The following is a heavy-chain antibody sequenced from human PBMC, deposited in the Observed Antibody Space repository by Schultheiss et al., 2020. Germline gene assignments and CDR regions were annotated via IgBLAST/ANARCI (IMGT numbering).Heavy chain of an antibody. J-gene: IGHJ4*02. CDR2: IKQDGSEK. V-gene: IGHV3-7*01. Sequence: GGSLRLSCAASGFTFRNYWMTWVRQAPGKGLEWVANIKQDGSEKYYVDFVKGRFTISRDNAKNSLYLQMNSLRDEDTAVYFCARPDYGDFDYWGQGTLVTVSS. CDR1: GFTFRNYW. CDR3: ARPDYGDFDY. D-gene: IGHD4-17*01.